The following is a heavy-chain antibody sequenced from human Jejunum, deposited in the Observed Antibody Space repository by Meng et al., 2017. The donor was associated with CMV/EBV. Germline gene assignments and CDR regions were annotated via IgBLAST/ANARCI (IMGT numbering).Heavy chain of an antibody. V-gene: IGHV4-4*03. D-gene: IGHD4-17*01. CDR2: SYHSGTS. J-gene: IGHJ4*02. CDR3: TTLYGDSIS. Sequence: QVQRRWYAPGLWTSPGPLSCPCAGAGCYIRNWTWWSWGHQAPGKGLGWSGESYHSGTSNYNPAVKSRESIKVDKSQNLFSLRLGSVTAEDTAIYYCTTLYGDSISWGQGTLVTVSS. CDR1: GCYIRNWTW.